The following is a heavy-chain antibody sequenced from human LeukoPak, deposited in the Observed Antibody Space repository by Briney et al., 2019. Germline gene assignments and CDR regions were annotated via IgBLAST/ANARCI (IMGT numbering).Heavy chain of an antibody. CDR3: AKDGGSY. D-gene: IGHD3-16*01. CDR2: ISGSGGST. Sequence: ETLSLTCAVSGGSISSSNWWSWVRQAPGKGLEWVSAISGSGGSTYYADSVKGRFTISRDNSKNTLYLQMNSPRAEDTAVYYCAKDGGSYWGQGTLVTVSS. V-gene: IGHV3-23*01. J-gene: IGHJ4*02. CDR1: GGSISSSN.